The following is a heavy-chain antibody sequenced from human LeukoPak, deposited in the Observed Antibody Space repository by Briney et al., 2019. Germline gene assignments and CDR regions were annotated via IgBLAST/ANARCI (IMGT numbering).Heavy chain of an antibody. CDR3: ARRDSSGYYTS. CDR2: IYYSGST. V-gene: IGHV4-39*07. D-gene: IGHD3-22*01. CDR1: GASISSSSYY. Sequence: SETLSFTCTVSGASISSSSYYWGWIRQPPGKWLEWIGSIYYSGSTYYNPSLKSRVTISVDTSKNQFSLKLSSVTAADTAVYYCARRDSSGYYTSWGQGTLVTVSS. J-gene: IGHJ5*02.